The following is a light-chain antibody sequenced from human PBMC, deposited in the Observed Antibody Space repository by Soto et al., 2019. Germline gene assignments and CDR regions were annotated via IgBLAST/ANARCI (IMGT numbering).Light chain of an antibody. CDR2: AAS. V-gene: IGKV1-6*01. Sequence: AIQMTQSPSSLSASVGDRVTITCRASQGIRNDLGWYQQKPGKAPKLLIYAASSLQSGVPSRFSGSGSGTDFTLTISSLQPEDFATHQSPKDYNYPRTFGHGTQVNIK. J-gene: IGKJ1*01. CDR3: PKDYNYPRT. CDR1: QGIRND.